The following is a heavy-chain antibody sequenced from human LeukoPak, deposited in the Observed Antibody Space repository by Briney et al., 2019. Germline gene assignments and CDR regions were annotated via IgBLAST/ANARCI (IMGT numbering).Heavy chain of an antibody. J-gene: IGHJ4*02. Sequence: SETLSLTCTVSGGSISSSSYYWGWIRQPPGKGLEWIGSIYYSGSTYYNPSLKSRVTISVDTSKNQFSLKLSSVTAADTAVYYCARQERRPLGYCSGGSCYSGCFDYWGQGTLVTVSS. CDR2: IYYSGST. CDR3: ARQERRPLGYCSGGSCYSGCFDY. CDR1: GGSISSSSYY. V-gene: IGHV4-39*01. D-gene: IGHD2-15*01.